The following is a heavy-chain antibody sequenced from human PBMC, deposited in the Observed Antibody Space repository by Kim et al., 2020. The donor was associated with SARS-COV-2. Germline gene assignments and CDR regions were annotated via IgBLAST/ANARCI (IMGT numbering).Heavy chain of an antibody. CDR1: GFTFSTNW. CDR2: IKEDGTER. J-gene: IGHJ4*02. D-gene: IGHD2-15*01. Sequence: GGSLRLSCVASGFTFSTNWMSWARQAPGKGLEWVAKIKEDGTERYYGSSVEGRFTISRDNAKNSQYLEMHSLSAEDTAVYYCARDRRYSLDYWGQGTLVTVSS. V-gene: IGHV3-7*01. CDR3: ARDRRYSLDY.